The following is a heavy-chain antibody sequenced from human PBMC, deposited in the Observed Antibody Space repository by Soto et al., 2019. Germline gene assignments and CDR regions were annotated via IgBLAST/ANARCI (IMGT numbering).Heavy chain of an antibody. J-gene: IGHJ5*02. CDR3: ARVLRFSRSWFLIGWFEP. CDR2: INSDGSST. D-gene: IGHD6-13*01. Sequence: EVQLVESGGGLVQPGGSLRLSCAASGFTFSSYWMHWVRQAPGKGLVWVSRINSDGSSTNYAGSVQGRFTISRDNAKNTRYLQMNSLRAEDTAVYYCARVLRFSRSWFLIGWFEPWGQGTVVTVSA. CDR1: GFTFSSYW. V-gene: IGHV3-74*01.